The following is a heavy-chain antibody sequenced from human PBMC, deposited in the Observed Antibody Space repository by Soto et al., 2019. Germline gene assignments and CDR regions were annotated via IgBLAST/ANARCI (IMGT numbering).Heavy chain of an antibody. D-gene: IGHD2-2*01. J-gene: IGHJ4*02. CDR2: ISYSGST. V-gene: IGHV4-59*01. CDR3: ARGSSSCYGRCFDY. Sequence: QVQLQESGPGLVKPSETLSLTCTVSGGSINNYYWSWIRESPGKGLEWFGYISYSGSTNYNPSLKSRLTISLDTSKNQFALNLSSVTAADTAVYYCARGSSSCYGRCFDYWGQGTLFTVSS. CDR1: GGSINNYY.